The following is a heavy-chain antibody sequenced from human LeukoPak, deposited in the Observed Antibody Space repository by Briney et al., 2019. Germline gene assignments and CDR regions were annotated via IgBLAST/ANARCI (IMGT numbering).Heavy chain of an antibody. CDR3: ARESPHCSGVSCFFDY. Sequence: LSGGSLRPSCAASGFTFSGYEMDWVRQAPGKGPEWVSYITSSGRTRYYADSVKGRFTLSRDNAKNSLYLQMNSLRAEDTAIYYCARESPHCSGVSCFFDYWGQGTLVTVSS. CDR2: ITSSGRTR. D-gene: IGHD2-15*01. V-gene: IGHV3-48*03. J-gene: IGHJ4*02. CDR1: GFTFSGYE.